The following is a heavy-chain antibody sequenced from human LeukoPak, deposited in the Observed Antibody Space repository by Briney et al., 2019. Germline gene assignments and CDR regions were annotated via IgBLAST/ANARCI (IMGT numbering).Heavy chain of an antibody. J-gene: IGHJ5*02. CDR3: ARGVNLLWFGEINFLDP. Sequence: PSETLSLTCAVYGGSFSGYYWSWIRQPPGKGLEWIGEINHSGSTNYNPSLKSRVTISVDTSKNQFSLKLSSVTAADTAVYYCARGVNLLWFGEINFLDPWGQGTLVTVSS. CDR1: GGSFSGYY. CDR2: INHSGST. V-gene: IGHV4-34*01. D-gene: IGHD3-10*01.